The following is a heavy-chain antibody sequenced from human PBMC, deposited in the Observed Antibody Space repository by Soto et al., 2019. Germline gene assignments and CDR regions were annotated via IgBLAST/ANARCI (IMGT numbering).Heavy chain of an antibody. V-gene: IGHV1-3*01. D-gene: IGHD2-8*01. J-gene: IGHJ3*02. CDR3: ASGMVDAFQI. CDR2: INGGKGNT. Sequence: QVQLVQSGAEVKKPGASVKVPCKASGYTFINYAMHWVRQAPGQSLEWMGWINGGKGNTKYSEKIQGRVTITRDTSASTAYMELSSLRSEDTAVYYCASGMVDAFQIWGQGTMVTVSS. CDR1: GYTFINYA.